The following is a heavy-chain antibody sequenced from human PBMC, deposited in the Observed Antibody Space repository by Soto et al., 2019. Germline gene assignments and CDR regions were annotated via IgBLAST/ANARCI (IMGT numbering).Heavy chain of an antibody. CDR3: AKTASMTIRDGFDH. V-gene: IGHV3-23*01. J-gene: IGHJ4*02. CDR1: GFTFSSYA. Sequence: EVQVLESGGGLVQPGGSLRLSCAASGFTFSSYAMSWVRQAPGQGLEWVSAISGSGSNPYYADSVKGRFTISRANSKNPLYLQMTSLRAEDTALYYCAKTASMTIRDGFDHWGQGTLVTVSS. D-gene: IGHD6-25*01. CDR2: ISGSGSNP.